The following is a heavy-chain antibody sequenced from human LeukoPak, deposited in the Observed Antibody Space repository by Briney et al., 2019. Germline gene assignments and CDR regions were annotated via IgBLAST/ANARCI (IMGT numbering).Heavy chain of an antibody. J-gene: IGHJ4*02. Sequence: SETLSLTCTVSGGSISGGDYYWSWIRQHPGKGLEWIGYIYYSGGTYYHPSLQSRVTISVDTSENQFSLKLSSVTAADTAVYYCARSEAAGTGQYYFDCWGQGTLVTVSS. D-gene: IGHD6-13*01. CDR1: GGSISGGDYY. CDR2: IYYSGGT. V-gene: IGHV4-31*03. CDR3: ARSEAAGTGQYYFDC.